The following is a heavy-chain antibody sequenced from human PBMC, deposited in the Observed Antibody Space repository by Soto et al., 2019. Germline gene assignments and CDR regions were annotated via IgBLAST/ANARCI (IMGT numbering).Heavy chain of an antibody. CDR3: ASRSSGWYFDY. CDR2: ISGSGGST. CDR1: GFTFSSYA. Sequence: GGSLRLSCAAPGFTFSSYAMNWVRQAPGKGLEWVSVISGSGGSTYYADSVKGRFTISRDNSKNTLYLQMNSLRVEDTAVYYCASRSSGWYFDYWGQGTLVTVSS. D-gene: IGHD6-19*01. J-gene: IGHJ4*02. V-gene: IGHV3-23*01.